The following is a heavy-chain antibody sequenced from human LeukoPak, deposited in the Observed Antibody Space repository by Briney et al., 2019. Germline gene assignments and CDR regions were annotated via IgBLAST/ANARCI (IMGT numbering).Heavy chain of an antibody. V-gene: IGHV3-48*01. Sequence: GGSLRLSCAASGFTFSTYPMSWVRQAPGKGLEWVSYISSRSSTIYYADSVKGRFTISRDNAKNSLYLQMNSLRAEDTAVYYCARPAADCGGDCYWAFDYWGQGTLVTVSS. D-gene: IGHD2-21*01. CDR1: GFTFSTYP. CDR3: ARPAADCGGDCYWAFDY. CDR2: ISSRSSTI. J-gene: IGHJ4*02.